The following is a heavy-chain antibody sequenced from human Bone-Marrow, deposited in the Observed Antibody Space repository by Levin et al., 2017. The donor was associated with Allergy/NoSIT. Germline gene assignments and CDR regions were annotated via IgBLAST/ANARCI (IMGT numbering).Heavy chain of an antibody. Sequence: GASVKVSCKASGYSFTDYFVHWVRQVPGQGLEWMGWINPNTGDTAYAQKFVARVSMIRDTSISTAYMELSSLRSDDTAVYYCARGRDGYNYVKYTFYFKAMDVWGQGTTVTVSS. D-gene: IGHD5-24*01. CDR1: GYSFTDYF. J-gene: IGHJ6*02. V-gene: IGHV1-2*02. CDR2: INPNTGDT. CDR3: ARGRDGYNYVKYTFYFKAMDV.